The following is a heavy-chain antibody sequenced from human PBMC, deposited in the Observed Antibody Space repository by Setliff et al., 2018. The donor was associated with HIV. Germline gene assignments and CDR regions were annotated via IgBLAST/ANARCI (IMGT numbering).Heavy chain of an antibody. CDR3: ASGSGYGTKGDCYIGVHRTPDKYYFDS. Sequence: GASVKVSCKASGGTFTTYAINWVRQAPGQGLEWMGGIVPLFGTTNYAQNFQGRLTITTDQIMTTAYMELTSLRSEDTAVYYCASGSGYGTKGDCYIGVHRTPDKYYFDSWGQGTLVTVSS. CDR2: IVPLFGTT. CDR1: GGTFTTYA. D-gene: IGHD2-8*01. J-gene: IGHJ4*02. V-gene: IGHV1-69*05.